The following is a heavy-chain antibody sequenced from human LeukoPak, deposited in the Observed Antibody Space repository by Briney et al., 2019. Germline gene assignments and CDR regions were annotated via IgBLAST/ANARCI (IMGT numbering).Heavy chain of an antibody. D-gene: IGHD3-22*01. V-gene: IGHV3-7*01. Sequence: PGGSLRLSCAASGFTFTYYYMSWVRQAPGKGLEWVANLNRDGSVRNYVDSVKGRFTISRDNAKNSLYLQMNSLRAEDTAVYYCAREWHYYDSSETDFDYWGQGTLVTVSS. CDR1: GFTFTYYY. CDR3: AREWHYYDSSETDFDY. J-gene: IGHJ4*02. CDR2: LNRDGSVR.